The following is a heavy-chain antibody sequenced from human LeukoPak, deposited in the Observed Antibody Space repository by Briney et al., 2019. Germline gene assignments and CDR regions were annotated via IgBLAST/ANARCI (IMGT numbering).Heavy chain of an antibody. J-gene: IGHJ4*02. CDR1: GGSISSYY. Sequence: SETLSLTCTVSGGSISSYYWSWIRQPPGKRLEWIGYIYYSGSTNYNPSLKSRVTISVDTSKNQFSLKLSSVTAADTAVYYCARVSQWLVFDYWGQGTLVTVSS. V-gene: IGHV4-59*01. CDR2: IYYSGST. D-gene: IGHD6-19*01. CDR3: ARVSQWLVFDY.